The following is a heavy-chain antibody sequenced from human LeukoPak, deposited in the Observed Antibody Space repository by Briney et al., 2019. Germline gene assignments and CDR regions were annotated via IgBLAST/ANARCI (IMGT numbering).Heavy chain of an antibody. CDR1: GGTFSSYA. V-gene: IGHV1-69*06. J-gene: IGHJ5*02. CDR2: IIPIFGTA. Sequence: ASVKVSCKASGGTFSSYAISWVRQAPGQGLEWMGGIIPIFGTANYAQTFQGRVTITADKSTSTVYMELSSLRSEDTAVYYCARDNSVRDEAWWFNPWGQGTLVTVSS. D-gene: IGHD5-24*01. CDR3: ARDNSVRDEAWWFNP.